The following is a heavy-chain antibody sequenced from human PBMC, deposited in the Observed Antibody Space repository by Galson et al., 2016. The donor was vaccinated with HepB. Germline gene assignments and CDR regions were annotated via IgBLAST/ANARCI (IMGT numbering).Heavy chain of an antibody. V-gene: IGHV3-53*01. CDR3: ATSQGPRDYYFYMDV. CDR2: IYSGGTT. J-gene: IGHJ6*03. Sequence: SLRLSCAASGFSVSSNYMSWVRQAPGKGLEWVSLIYSGGTTYYADSVKGRFIISRDNSKNALYLQMNSLRAEDTAVYYCATSQGPRDYYFYMDVWGKGTPVTVSS. CDR1: GFSVSSNY.